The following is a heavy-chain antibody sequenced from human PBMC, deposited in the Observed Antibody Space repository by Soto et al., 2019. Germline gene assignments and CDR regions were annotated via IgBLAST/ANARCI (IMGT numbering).Heavy chain of an antibody. V-gene: IGHV4-30-2*01. J-gene: IGHJ3*02. CDR2: IYHSGST. CDR3: ARGGFITFGGVIVNPGAFDI. Sequence: QLQLQESGSGLVKPSHTLSLTCAVSGGSISSGGYSWSWIRQPPGKGLEWIGYIYHSGSTYYNPSLKSRVTISVDRSKDQFSLKLSSVTAADTAVYDCARGGFITFGGVIVNPGAFDIWGQGTMVTVSS. D-gene: IGHD3-16*02. CDR1: GGSISSGGYS.